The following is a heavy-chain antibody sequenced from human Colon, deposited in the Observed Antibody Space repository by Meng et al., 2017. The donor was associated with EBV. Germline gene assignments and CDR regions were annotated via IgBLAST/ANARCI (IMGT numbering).Heavy chain of an antibody. V-gene: IGHV4-4*02. CDR3: ARGNAYNAPSFDY. D-gene: IGHD5-24*01. Sequence: QVHRQEPGPGLVEPSGTLSLTCAVSGASISSNNWWSWVRQPPGKGLEWIGEIYHGGNTNYNPSLKSRVTISVDRSNDQFSLSLSSVTAADTAVYYCARGNAYNAPSFDYWGQGTLVTVSS. CDR1: GASISSNNW. CDR2: IYHGGNT. J-gene: IGHJ4*02.